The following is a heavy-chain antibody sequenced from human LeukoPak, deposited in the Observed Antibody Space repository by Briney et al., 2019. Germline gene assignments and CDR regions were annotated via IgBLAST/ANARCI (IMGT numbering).Heavy chain of an antibody. V-gene: IGHV4-59*01. CDR3: ARESDDAFDI. CDR1: GGSISSYY. CDR2: IYYSGST. J-gene: IGHJ3*02. Sequence: SETLSLTCTVSGGSISSYYWSWIRQPPGKGLEWIGYIYYSGSTNYNPSLKSRVTISVDTSKNQFSLKLNSVIAADTAVYFCARESDDAFDIWGQGTMVTVSS.